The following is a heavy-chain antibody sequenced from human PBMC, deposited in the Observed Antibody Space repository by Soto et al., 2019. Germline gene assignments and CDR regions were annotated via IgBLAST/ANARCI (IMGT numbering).Heavy chain of an antibody. CDR1: GFTFSSYD. D-gene: IGHD6-13*01. Sequence: GGSLRLSCAASGFTFSSYDMHWVRQATGKGLEWVSAIGTAGDTYYPGSVKGRFTISRENAKNSLYLQMNSLRAEDTAVYYCAREWGSSWSRQSYYYGMDVWGQGTTVTVSS. CDR2: IGTAGDT. J-gene: IGHJ6*02. V-gene: IGHV3-13*01. CDR3: AREWGSSWSRQSYYYGMDV.